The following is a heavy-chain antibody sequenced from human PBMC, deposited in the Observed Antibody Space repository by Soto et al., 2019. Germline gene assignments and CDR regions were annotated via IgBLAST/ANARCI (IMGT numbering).Heavy chain of an antibody. Sequence: PGGSMRVYCRASGFTITSYWTHWVRQAPGKGLGWVSGIKYDGSSKCYADSVKGRFTISRDNAKNTLYLQMNSLRAEDTAVYYCARDPDCDSTSCYLLDYWGQGTLVTVSS. CDR2: IKYDGSSK. D-gene: IGHD2-2*01. CDR1: GFTITSYW. V-gene: IGHV3-74*01. J-gene: IGHJ4*02. CDR3: ARDPDCDSTSCYLLDY.